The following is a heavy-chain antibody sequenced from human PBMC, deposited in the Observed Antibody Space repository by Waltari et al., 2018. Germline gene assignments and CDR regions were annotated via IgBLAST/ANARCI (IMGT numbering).Heavy chain of an antibody. V-gene: IGHV3-30-3*01. CDR2: ITDDGSNK. D-gene: IGHD3-22*01. J-gene: IGHJ4*02. CDR3: ATATCPNDSSGQMTH. Sequence: QVQLVASGGGVVQPGRSLRLSCAASGFTFSSYAMHWVRQAPGKGLEWVAVITDDGSNKYYADSVKGRFTISRDNSKNTLYLQRNSLRAEDTAVYYCATATCPNDSSGQMTHGGQGTLVTV. CDR1: GFTFSSYA.